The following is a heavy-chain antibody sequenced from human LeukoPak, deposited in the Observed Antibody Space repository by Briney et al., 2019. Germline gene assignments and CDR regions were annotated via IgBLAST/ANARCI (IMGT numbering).Heavy chain of an antibody. CDR2: ISYDGSNK. D-gene: IGHD1-1*01. J-gene: IGHJ3*02. CDR3: AKEVQVERRKDGFDI. Sequence: GRSPRLSCAASGFTFSSYGMHWVRQAPGKGLEWVAVISYDGSNKYYADSVKGRFTISRDNSKNTLYLQMNSLRAEDTAVYYCAKEVQVERRKDGFDIWGQGTMVTVSS. V-gene: IGHV3-30*18. CDR1: GFTFSSYG.